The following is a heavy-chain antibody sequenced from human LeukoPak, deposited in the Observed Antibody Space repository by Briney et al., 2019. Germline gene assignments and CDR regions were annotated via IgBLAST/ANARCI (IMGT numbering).Heavy chain of an antibody. CDR1: GFTFGTTA. V-gene: IGHV3-23*01. Sequence: PGGSLRLSCAASGFTFGTTAMSWVRQAPGKGLEWVSTISGYGASTYYADSVKGRFTIARDNYKNTLYLQLNSLRVEDTAIYYRAKEMFDGSFYGYLDYWGQGALVTVSS. J-gene: IGHJ4*02. CDR2: ISGYGAST. D-gene: IGHD5/OR15-5a*01. CDR3: AKEMFDGSFYGYLDY.